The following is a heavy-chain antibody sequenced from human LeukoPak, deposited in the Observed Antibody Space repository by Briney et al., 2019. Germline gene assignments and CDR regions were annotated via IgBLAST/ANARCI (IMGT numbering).Heavy chain of an antibody. CDR1: GYTFTSYD. Sequence: GASVKVSCKASGYTFTSYDINWVRQAPGQGLEWMGWMNPNSGNTGYAQKFQGRVTMTRNTSISTAYMELSSLRSEDTAVYYCARERRASYYYGMDVWGQGTTVTVSS. CDR2: MNPNSGNT. V-gene: IGHV1-8*01. J-gene: IGHJ6*02. CDR3: ARERRASYYYGMDV.